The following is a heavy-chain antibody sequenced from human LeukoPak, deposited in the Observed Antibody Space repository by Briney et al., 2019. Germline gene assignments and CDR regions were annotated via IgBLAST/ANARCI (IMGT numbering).Heavy chain of an antibody. V-gene: IGHV4-34*01. CDR3: ARGVGPIFGVVRIDY. J-gene: IGHJ4*02. CDR1: GGSFSGYY. D-gene: IGHD3-3*01. CDR2: INQSRTT. Sequence: SETLSLTCAVYGGSFSGYYWSRLRQPPVKMPECSCAINQSRTTNYNPSFKSQVTISLATSNNQFSLKLSSVTAADTAVYYCARGVGPIFGVVRIDYWGQGTLVTVSS.